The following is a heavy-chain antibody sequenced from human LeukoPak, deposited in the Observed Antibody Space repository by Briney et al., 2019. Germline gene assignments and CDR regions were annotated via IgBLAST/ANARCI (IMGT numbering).Heavy chain of an antibody. CDR3: AKAAFYYDTSGYYLTDY. CDR1: GFTFSDYW. CDR2: ISGSGGST. Sequence: GGSLRLSCAASGFTFSDYWIHWVRQAPGKGLVWVSGISGSGGSTYYADSVKGRFTISRDNSKNTLDLQMNSLRVEDTAVYYCAKAAFYYDTSGYYLTDYWGQGTLVTVSS. D-gene: IGHD3-22*01. J-gene: IGHJ4*02. V-gene: IGHV3-23*01.